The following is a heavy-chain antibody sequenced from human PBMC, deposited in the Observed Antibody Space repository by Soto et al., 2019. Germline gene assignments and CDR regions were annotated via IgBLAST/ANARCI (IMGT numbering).Heavy chain of an antibody. V-gene: IGHV3-7*04. CDR3: ARGDYYDVSGPFSDAFDI. J-gene: IGHJ3*02. CDR1: GFTFSSYW. CDR2: IKEDGSQK. Sequence: GGSLRLSCAASGFTFSSYWMSWVRQAPGKGLEWVANIKEDGSQKWYVDSVKGRFTISRDNAKNSLYLQMNSLRVEDTAVYYCARGDYYDVSGPFSDAFDIWGQGTMVNVS. D-gene: IGHD3-22*01.